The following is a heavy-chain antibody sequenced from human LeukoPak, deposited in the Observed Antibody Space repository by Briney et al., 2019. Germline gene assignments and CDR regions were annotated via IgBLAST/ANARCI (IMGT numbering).Heavy chain of an antibody. CDR1: GGTFSSYA. D-gene: IGHD2-15*01. CDR2: IIPIFGTA. V-gene: IGHV1-69*13. Sequence: SVKVSCKASGGTFSSYAISWVRQAPGQGLEWMGGIIPIFGTANYAQKFQGRVTITADESTSTAYMELSSLRSEDTAAYYCAILGYSPFFDYWGQGTLVTVSS. J-gene: IGHJ4*02. CDR3: AILGYSPFFDY.